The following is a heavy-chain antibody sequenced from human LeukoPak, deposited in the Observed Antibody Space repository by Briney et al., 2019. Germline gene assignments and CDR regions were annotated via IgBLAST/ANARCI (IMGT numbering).Heavy chain of an antibody. V-gene: IGHV6-1*01. CDR1: GDSVSSNTAA. CDR3: IRDNRQWMAFDY. CDR2: TYYRSKWYN. D-gene: IGHD6-19*01. J-gene: IGHJ4*02. Sequence: SQTPSLTCAISGDSVSSNTAAWNWIRQSPSRGLEWLGRTYYRSKWYNDYAVSVGSRITINADTSKNQFSLQLNSVTPEDTAVYYCIRDNRQWMAFDYWGQGSLVTVSS.